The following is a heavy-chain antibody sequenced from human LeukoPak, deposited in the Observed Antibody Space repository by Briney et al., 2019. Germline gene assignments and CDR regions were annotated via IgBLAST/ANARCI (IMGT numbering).Heavy chain of an antibody. Sequence: GGSLRLSCAASGFTFSTYAMHWVRQAPGKGLEWVAFIRYDGGNKYYADSVKGRFTISRDNSKNTLYLQMNSLRPEDTAVYYCAKDGPRRDGCNDHWGQGTLVTVSS. D-gene: IGHD5-24*01. V-gene: IGHV3-30*02. CDR3: AKDGPRRDGCNDH. J-gene: IGHJ4*02. CDR1: GFTFSTYA. CDR2: IRYDGGNK.